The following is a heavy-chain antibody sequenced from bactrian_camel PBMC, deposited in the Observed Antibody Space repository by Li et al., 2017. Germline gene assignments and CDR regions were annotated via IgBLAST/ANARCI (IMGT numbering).Heavy chain of an antibody. CDR3: AADDHPRRCLNCRDDYCFRY. D-gene: IGHD3*01. V-gene: IGHV3S26*01. Sequence: HVQLVESGGGSVQAGGSLRLSCASSGHAFSRDCMGWFRRAPEKEREGIASIGSDGGETSYADSVKGRFTITSDSGRDTLYLELNSLKPEDTAMYYCAADDHPRRCLNCRDDYCFRYWGQGTQVTVS. CDR2: IGSDGGET. J-gene: IGHJ6*01. CDR1: GHAFSRDC.